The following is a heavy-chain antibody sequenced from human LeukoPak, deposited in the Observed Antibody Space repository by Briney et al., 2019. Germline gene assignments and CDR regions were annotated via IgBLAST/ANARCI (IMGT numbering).Heavy chain of an antibody. CDR1: GFTFSSYS. D-gene: IGHD3-22*01. Sequence: PGGSLRLSCAASGFTFSSYSMNWVRQARGKGLEWVSYISSSSSTIYYADSVKGRFTISRDNAKNSLYLQMNSLRAEDTAVYYCARVLHNRNYDGRTYYGYWGQGTLVTVSS. CDR3: ARVLHNRNYDGRTYYGY. V-gene: IGHV3-48*01. J-gene: IGHJ4*02. CDR2: ISSSSSTI.